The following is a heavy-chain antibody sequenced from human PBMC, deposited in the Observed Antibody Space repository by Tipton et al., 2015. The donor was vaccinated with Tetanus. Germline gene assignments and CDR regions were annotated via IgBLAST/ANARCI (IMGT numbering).Heavy chain of an antibody. D-gene: IGHD5-24*01. V-gene: IGHV3-72*01. CDR3: ASRRDGYNSLDS. CDR2: VKNKANSYST. CDR1: GFTFSDHS. Sequence: SLRLSCAASGFTFSDHSMDWVRQAPGKGLEWVARVKNKANSYSTEYAASVKGRFTISRDDSKNSLYLQMNSLKTEDTAVYYCASRRDGYNSLDSWGQGTLVTVSS. J-gene: IGHJ4*02.